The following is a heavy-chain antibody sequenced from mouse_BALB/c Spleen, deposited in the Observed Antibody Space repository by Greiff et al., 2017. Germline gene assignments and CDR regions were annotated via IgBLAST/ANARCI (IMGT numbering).Heavy chain of an antibody. CDR1: GFTFSSYG. J-gene: IGHJ4*01. Sequence: EVQLQQSGGDLVKPGGSLKLSCAASGFTFSSYGMSWVRQTPDKRLEWVATISSGGSYTYYPDSVKGRFTISRDNAKNTLYLQMSSLKSEDTAMYYCARRGGTTLYYAMDYWGQGTSVTVSS. V-gene: IGHV5-6*01. CDR3: ARRGGTTLYYAMDY. CDR2: ISSGGSYT. D-gene: IGHD2-14*01.